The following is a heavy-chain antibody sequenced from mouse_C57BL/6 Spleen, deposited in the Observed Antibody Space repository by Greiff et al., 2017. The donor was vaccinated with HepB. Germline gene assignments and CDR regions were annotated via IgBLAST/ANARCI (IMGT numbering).Heavy chain of an antibody. J-gene: IGHJ1*03. CDR3: ARVPYYSTFYWYFDV. Sequence: EVMLVESGGGLVKPGGSLKLSCAASGFTFSSYAMSWVRQTPEKRLEWVATISDGGSYTYYPDNVKGRFTISRDNAKNNLYLQMSNLKSEDTAMYYCARVPYYSTFYWYFDVWGTGTTVTVSS. CDR2: ISDGGSYT. D-gene: IGHD2-5*01. CDR1: GFTFSSYA. V-gene: IGHV5-4*03.